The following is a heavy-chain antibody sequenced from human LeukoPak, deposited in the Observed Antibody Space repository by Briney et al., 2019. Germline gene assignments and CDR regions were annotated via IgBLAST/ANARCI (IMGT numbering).Heavy chain of an antibody. J-gene: IGHJ6*03. CDR2: ISSSSSYI. D-gene: IGHD1-14*01. CDR1: GFTFSSYS. CDR3: ARDSKTGGYYYYMDV. Sequence: GGSLRLSCAASGFTFSSYSMNWVRQAPGKGLEWVSSISSSSSYIYYADSVKGRFTISRDNAKNSLYLQMNSLRAEDTAVYYCARDSKTGGYYYYMDVWGKGTTVTISS. V-gene: IGHV3-21*01.